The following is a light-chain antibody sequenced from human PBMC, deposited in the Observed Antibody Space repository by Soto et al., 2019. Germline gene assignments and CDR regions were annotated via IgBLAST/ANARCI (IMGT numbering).Light chain of an antibody. Sequence: QSVLTQPPSASGTPGQRVTISCSGRSSNIGTNTVNWYQQFPRSAPKLLMYSSNQRPSGVPDRFSGSKSGTSASLAISGLQSEDEADYYCAAWDGSLNVVLFGGGIKLTVL. CDR3: AAWDGSLNVVL. CDR1: SSNIGTNT. CDR2: SSN. J-gene: IGLJ3*02. V-gene: IGLV1-44*01.